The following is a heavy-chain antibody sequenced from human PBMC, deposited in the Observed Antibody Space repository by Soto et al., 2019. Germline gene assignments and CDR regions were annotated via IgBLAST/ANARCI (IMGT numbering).Heavy chain of an antibody. V-gene: IGHV1-8*01. CDR1: EYTFTSSD. CDR2: MNPNSGNT. J-gene: IGHJ6*02. D-gene: IGHD3-3*01. CDR3: ASFGVVIMRNYYYYGMDV. Sequence: ASVKVSCKASEYTFTSSDINWVRQATGKGLEWMGWMNPNSGNTGYAQKFQGRATMTRNTSISPAYMELSSLRSEDTAVYYCASFGVVIMRNYYYYGMDVWGQGTTVIVSS.